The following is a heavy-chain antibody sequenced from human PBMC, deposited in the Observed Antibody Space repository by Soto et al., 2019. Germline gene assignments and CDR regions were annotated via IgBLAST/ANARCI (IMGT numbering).Heavy chain of an antibody. V-gene: IGHV2-70*01. CDR2: IDWDDDK. CDR1: GFSLSTSGMC. Sequence: KSGPTLVNPTQTLTLTCTFSGFSLSTSGMCVSWIRQPPGKALEWLALIDWDDDKYYSTSLKTRLTISKDTSKNQVVLTMTNMDPVDTATYYCARSYYYGSGILKNYYYGMDVWGQGTTVTVSS. CDR3: ARSYYYGSGILKNYYYGMDV. D-gene: IGHD3-10*01. J-gene: IGHJ6*02.